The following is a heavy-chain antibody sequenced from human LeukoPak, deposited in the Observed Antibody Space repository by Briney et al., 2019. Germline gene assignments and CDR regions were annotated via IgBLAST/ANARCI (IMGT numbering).Heavy chain of an antibody. CDR3: AKIAAAGPLGY. Sequence: GGSLRLSCAASGFTFSDYTMNWVRQAPGKGLEWVSYITSTSNTIYYADSVKGRFTISRDNAKNTLYLQMNSLRAEDTAVYYCAKIAAAGPLGYWGQGTLVTVSS. J-gene: IGHJ4*02. D-gene: IGHD6-13*01. CDR2: ITSTSNTI. V-gene: IGHV3-48*01. CDR1: GFTFSDYT.